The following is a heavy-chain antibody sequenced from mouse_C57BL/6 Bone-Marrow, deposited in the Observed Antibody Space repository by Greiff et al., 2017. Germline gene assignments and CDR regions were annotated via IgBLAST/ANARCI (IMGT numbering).Heavy chain of an antibody. CDR1: GYTFTDYY. Sequence: EVKLQQSGPVLVKPGASVRMSCKASGYTFTDYYMNWVKQSHGKSLEWIGVIIPYTGGTSYNQKFKGKATLTVDKSSSTAYMELNSLTSEDSAVYYCARYDGYLYYFDYWGQGTTLTVSS. CDR2: IIPYTGGT. CDR3: ARYDGYLYYFDY. D-gene: IGHD2-3*01. V-gene: IGHV1-19*01. J-gene: IGHJ2*01.